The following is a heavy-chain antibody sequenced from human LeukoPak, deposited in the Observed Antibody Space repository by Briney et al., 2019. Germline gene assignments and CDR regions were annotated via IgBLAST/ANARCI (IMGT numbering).Heavy chain of an antibody. CDR3: ARVLSRMGVDDGFDI. V-gene: IGHV4-59*01. CDR2: TYGSGSA. J-gene: IGHJ3*02. CDR1: GGSISDYY. Sequence: PSETLFLTCTVSGGSISDYYWSWIRQPPGKGLEWIGYTYGSGSANYNLPLKSRVTISVDTSKNQVSLTVNSVTTADTAVYYCARVLSRMGVDDGFDIWGQGTMVTSLQ. D-gene: IGHD2/OR15-2a*01.